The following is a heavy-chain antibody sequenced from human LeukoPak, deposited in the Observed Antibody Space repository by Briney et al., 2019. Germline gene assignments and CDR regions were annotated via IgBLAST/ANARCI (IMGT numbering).Heavy chain of an antibody. CDR2: ISFDSAHK. CDR3: VRAPVWSGTVYFDF. V-gene: IGHV3-30-3*01. J-gene: IGHJ4*02. Sequence: GRSLRLSCAASGFTFSRYAMHWVRQAPGKGLEWVAVISFDSAHKYFPDSVKGRFTISRDNSQITPYLQTNSLRAEATAVYYCVRAPVWSGTVYFDFWGQGTLVTVSS. D-gene: IGHD3-16*01. CDR1: GFTFSRYA.